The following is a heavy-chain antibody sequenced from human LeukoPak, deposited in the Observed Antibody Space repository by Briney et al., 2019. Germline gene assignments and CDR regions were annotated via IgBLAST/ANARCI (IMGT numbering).Heavy chain of an antibody. J-gene: IGHJ6*02. CDR2: ISSNGFST. Sequence: GGSLRLSCVASGFTFSNYAMSWVRQAPGKGLEWVSVISSNGFSTYYADSVMGRLTISRDNAKTTLYLQMSSLRAEDTAVYYCVKVGLCTKTRCYYYYGMDVWGQGTTVTVSS. V-gene: IGHV3-23*01. D-gene: IGHD2-8*01. CDR1: GFTFSNYA. CDR3: VKVGLCTKTRCYYYYGMDV.